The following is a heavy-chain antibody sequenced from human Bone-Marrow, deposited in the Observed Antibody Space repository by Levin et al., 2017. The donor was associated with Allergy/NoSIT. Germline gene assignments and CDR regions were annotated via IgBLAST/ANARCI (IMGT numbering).Heavy chain of an antibody. CDR3: ARSVSSWSFDY. J-gene: IGHJ4*02. V-gene: IGHV4-31*03. D-gene: IGHD6-13*01. CDR1: GGSISSGGYY. CDR2: IYYTGIT. Sequence: KPSETLSLTCTVSGGSISSGGYYWNWIRQHPGKGLEWIGYIYYTGITYYSPSLKSRLTISLDTSKNQFSLRLSSVTAADTAVYYCARSVSSWSFDYWGQGTLVTVSS.